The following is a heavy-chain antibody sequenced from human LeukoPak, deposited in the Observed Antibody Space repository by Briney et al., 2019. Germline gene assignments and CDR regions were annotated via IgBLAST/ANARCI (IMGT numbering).Heavy chain of an antibody. Sequence: ASVKVSCKASGYTFTGYYMHWVRQAPGQGLEWMGWINPNSGGTNYAQKFQGRVTMTRDTSINTAYLELSSLRSDDTAVYYCAREYYYGSGSYYLWFDPRGQGTLVTVSS. V-gene: IGHV1-2*02. CDR1: GYTFTGYY. D-gene: IGHD3-10*01. CDR2: INPNSGGT. CDR3: AREYYYGSGSYYLWFDP. J-gene: IGHJ5*02.